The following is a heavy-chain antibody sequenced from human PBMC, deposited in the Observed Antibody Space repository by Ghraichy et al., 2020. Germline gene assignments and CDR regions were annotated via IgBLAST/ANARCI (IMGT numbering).Heavy chain of an antibody. CDR3: ARDPFYCSSTSCYTYHPPDY. CDR1: GFTFSSYW. D-gene: IGHD2-2*02. Sequence: GGSLRLSCAASGFTFSSYWMHWVRQAPGKGLVWVSRINSDGSSTSYADSVKGRFTISRDNAKNTLYLQMNSLRAEDTAVYYCARDPFYCSSTSCYTYHPPDYWGQGTLVTVSS. J-gene: IGHJ4*02. CDR2: INSDGSST. V-gene: IGHV3-74*01.